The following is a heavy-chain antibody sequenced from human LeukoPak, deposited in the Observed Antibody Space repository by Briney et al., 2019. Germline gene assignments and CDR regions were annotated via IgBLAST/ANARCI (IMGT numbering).Heavy chain of an antibody. D-gene: IGHD3-9*01. CDR1: GFTFSSYA. Sequence: QPGASLRLSCAASGFTFSSYAMSWVRQAPGKGLEWVSAISGSGGSTYYADSVKDRFTISRDNSKNTLYLQMNSLRAEDTAVYYCAKDRILRYFDWSHDAFDIWGQGTMVTVSS. CDR3: AKDRILRYFDWSHDAFDI. J-gene: IGHJ3*02. CDR2: ISGSGGST. V-gene: IGHV3-23*01.